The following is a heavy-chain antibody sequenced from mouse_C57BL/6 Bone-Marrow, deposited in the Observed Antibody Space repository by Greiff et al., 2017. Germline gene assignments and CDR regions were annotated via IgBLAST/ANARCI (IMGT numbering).Heavy chain of an antibody. J-gene: IGHJ3*01. CDR2: ISSGGSYT. CDR3: ATDGYYVAY. Sequence: EVKVVESGGDLVKPGGSLKLSCAASGFTFSSYGMSWVRQTPDKRLEWVATISSGGSYTSYPDSVKGRFTSSRDNAKNTLYLQMSSLKSEDTAMYYCATDGYYVAYWGQGTLVTVSA. V-gene: IGHV5-6*01. D-gene: IGHD2-3*01. CDR1: GFTFSSYG.